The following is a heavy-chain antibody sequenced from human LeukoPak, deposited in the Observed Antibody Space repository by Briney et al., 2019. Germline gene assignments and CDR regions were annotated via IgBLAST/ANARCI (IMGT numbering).Heavy chain of an antibody. CDR3: AKSSSSWTDYYYYYYMDV. CDR2: IRYDGSNK. CDR1: GFTFSNYG. D-gene: IGHD6-13*01. V-gene: IGHV3-30*02. J-gene: IGHJ6*03. Sequence: GGSLRLSCAASGFTFSNYGMHWVRQAPGKGLEWVAFIRYDGSNKYYADSVKGRFTISRDNSKNTLYLQMNSLRAEDTAVYYCAKSSSSWTDYYYYYYMDVWGKGTTVTISS.